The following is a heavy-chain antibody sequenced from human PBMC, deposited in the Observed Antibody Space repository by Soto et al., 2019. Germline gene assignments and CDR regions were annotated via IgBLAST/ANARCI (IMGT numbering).Heavy chain of an antibody. V-gene: IGHV3-30*03. CDR1: GFTFSSYG. Sequence: GASLKISCAASGFTFSSYGMHWVRQAPGKGLEWVAVISYDGSNKYYADSVKGRFTISRDNSKNTLYLQMNSLRAEDTAVYYCARDAGIALTGNYYGMDVWGQGTTVTVSS. J-gene: IGHJ6*02. D-gene: IGHD6-13*01. CDR2: ISYDGSNK. CDR3: ARDAGIALTGNYYGMDV.